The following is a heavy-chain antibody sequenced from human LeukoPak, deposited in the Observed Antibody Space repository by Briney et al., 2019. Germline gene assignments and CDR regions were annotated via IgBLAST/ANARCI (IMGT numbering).Heavy chain of an antibody. CDR1: GYTFTSYD. CDR2: MNPNSGNT. CDR3: ARSGTLWFGEFYYYYGMDV. Sequence: ASVKVSCKASGYTFTSYDINWVRQATGQGLEWMGWMNPNSGNTGYAQKFQGRVTMTRNTSISTAYMELSSLRSEDTAVYYCARSGTLWFGEFYYYYGMDVWGQGTTVTVSS. V-gene: IGHV1-8*01. D-gene: IGHD3-10*01. J-gene: IGHJ6*02.